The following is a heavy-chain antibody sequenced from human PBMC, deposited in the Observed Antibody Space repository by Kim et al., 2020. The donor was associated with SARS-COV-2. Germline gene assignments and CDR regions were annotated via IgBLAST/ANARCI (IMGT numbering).Heavy chain of an antibody. J-gene: IGHJ5*02. Sequence: GESLKISCKASGYTFSLYWIAWVRQKPGEGPEFMGVIYPGDSDTRYSPSFQGQVTISVDKSLATTYLQWSSLKASDSAIYYCAKEQGGNGWLRLHSWGQGTRVTVSS. CDR3: AKEQGGNGWLRLHS. CDR1: GYTFSLYW. CDR2: IYPGDSDT. V-gene: IGHV5-51*01. D-gene: IGHD5-12*01.